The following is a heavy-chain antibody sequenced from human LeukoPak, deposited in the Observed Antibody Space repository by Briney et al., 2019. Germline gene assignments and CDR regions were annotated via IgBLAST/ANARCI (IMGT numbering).Heavy chain of an antibody. V-gene: IGHV3-48*03. J-gene: IGHJ4*02. CDR3: AREDQGASDH. Sequence: GGSLRLSCAASGFNFRNYEMNWVRQAPGKGLEWVAYISSAAVTIKYADSVKGRFAISRDNTKNSLSLQMNSLSVEDTALYYCAREDQGASDHWGQGAQVTVAS. CDR2: ISSAAVTI. CDR1: GFNFRNYE.